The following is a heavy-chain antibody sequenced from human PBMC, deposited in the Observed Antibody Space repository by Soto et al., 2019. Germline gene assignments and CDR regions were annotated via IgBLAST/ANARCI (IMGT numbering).Heavy chain of an antibody. D-gene: IGHD6-6*01. CDR1: GFTFSSYG. V-gene: IGHV3-30*18. J-gene: IGHJ1*01. Sequence: GGSLRLSCAASGFTFSSYGMHWVRQAPGKGLEWVAVISYDGSNKYYADSVKGRFTISRDNSKNTLYLQMNSLRAEDTAVYYCAKDIRRGIAALQHWGQGTLVTVSS. CDR3: AKDIRRGIAALQH. CDR2: ISYDGSNK.